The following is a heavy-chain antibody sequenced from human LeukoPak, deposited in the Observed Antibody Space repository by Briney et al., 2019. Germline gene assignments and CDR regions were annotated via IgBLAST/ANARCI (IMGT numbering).Heavy chain of an antibody. D-gene: IGHD6-13*01. CDR1: GFTFNTYG. Sequence: GGSLRLSCAPSGFTFNTYGMNWVRQAPGKGLEWVSGTCGSGAATYYEASVKGRFTISRDNAKNSLYLQMNSLRAEDTAVYYCARGATAGIDWGQGTLVTVSS. V-gene: IGHV3-21*01. CDR3: ARGATAGID. J-gene: IGHJ4*02. CDR2: TCGSGAAT.